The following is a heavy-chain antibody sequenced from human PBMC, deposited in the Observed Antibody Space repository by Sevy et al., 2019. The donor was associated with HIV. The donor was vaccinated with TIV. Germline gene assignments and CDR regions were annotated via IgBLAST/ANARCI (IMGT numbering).Heavy chain of an antibody. CDR1: GYTFPGYP. J-gene: IGHJ4*01. CDR2: INPNSGGT. CDR3: ARSGYDGEEIFYFDY. D-gene: IGHD5-12*01. Sequence: ASVKVSCKASGYTFPGYPLHWVRQAPGQGLEWMGWINPNSGGTNYARKFQGRVTMTRDTSINTVYMELSRLRSDDTGVFYCARSGYDGEEIFYFDYWGQGTLVTVSS. V-gene: IGHV1-2*02.